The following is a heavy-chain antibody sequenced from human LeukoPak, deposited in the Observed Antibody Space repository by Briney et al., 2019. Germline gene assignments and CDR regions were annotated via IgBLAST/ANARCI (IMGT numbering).Heavy chain of an antibody. CDR3: ARVPPTYYYDSSGSHVWDY. CDR2: INPNSGGT. J-gene: IGHJ4*02. D-gene: IGHD3-22*01. CDR1: GYTFTGYY. Sequence: GASVKVSCKASGYTFTGYYMHWVRQAPGQGLEWMGWINPNSGGTNYAQKFQGRVTMTRDTSISTAYMELSRLRSDDTAVYYCARVPPTYYYDSSGSHVWDYWGQGTLVTVSS. V-gene: IGHV1-2*02.